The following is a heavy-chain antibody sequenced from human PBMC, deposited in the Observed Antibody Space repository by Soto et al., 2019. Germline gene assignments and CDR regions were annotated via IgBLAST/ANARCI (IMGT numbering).Heavy chain of an antibody. CDR3: TTDRYSGSYSWYYYGMDV. CDR2: IKSKTDGGTT. Sequence: EVQLVESGGGLVKPGGSLRLSCAASGFTFSNAWMNWVRQAPGKGLEWVGRIKSKTDGGTTDYAAHVKGRFTISRDDSKNTLYLQMNSLKTEDTAVYYCTTDRYSGSYSWYYYGMDVWGQGTTVTVSS. J-gene: IGHJ6*02. CDR1: GFTFSNAW. V-gene: IGHV3-15*07. D-gene: IGHD1-26*01.